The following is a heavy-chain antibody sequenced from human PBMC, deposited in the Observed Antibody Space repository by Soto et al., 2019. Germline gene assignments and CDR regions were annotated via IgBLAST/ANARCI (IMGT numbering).Heavy chain of an antibody. CDR3: ARGIRGVISTDMYYYYGMDV. CDR1: GGSFSGYY. Sequence: PSETLSLTCAVYGGSFSGYYWSWIRQPPGKGLEWIGEINHSGSTNYNPSLKSRVTISVDTSKNQFSLKLSSVTAADTAVYYCARGIRGVISTDMYYYYGMDVWGQGTTVTVS. D-gene: IGHD3-10*01. J-gene: IGHJ6*02. CDR2: INHSGST. V-gene: IGHV4-34*01.